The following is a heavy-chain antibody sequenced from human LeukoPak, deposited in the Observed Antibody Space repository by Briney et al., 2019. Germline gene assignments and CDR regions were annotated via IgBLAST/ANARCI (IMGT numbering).Heavy chain of an antibody. CDR2: IIPIIGIA. J-gene: IGHJ4*02. Sequence: ASVKVSCKASGGTFSSYAISWVRQAPGQGLEWMGRIIPIIGIANYAQKFQGRVTITADKSTSTAYMELSSLRSEDTAVYYCARDRILGDSSGNGYYFDYWGQGTLVTVSS. V-gene: IGHV1-69*04. CDR3: ARDRILGDSSGNGYYFDY. D-gene: IGHD3-22*01. CDR1: GGTFSSYA.